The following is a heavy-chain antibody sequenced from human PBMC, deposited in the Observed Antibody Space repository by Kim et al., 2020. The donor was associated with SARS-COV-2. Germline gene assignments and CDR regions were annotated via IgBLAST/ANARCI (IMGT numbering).Heavy chain of an antibody. CDR3: ARGIFGVVIIPYYSYYMDV. CDR2: ISYSGRT. J-gene: IGHJ6*03. V-gene: IGHV4-39*01. CDR1: GGSISSNDYY. Sequence: SETLSLTCTVSGGSISSNDYYWDWIRQPPGKGLEWIGSISYSGRTYYNPSLKSRVTISVDTSKNQISLKLSSVTAADTGVYYCARGIFGVVIIPYYSYYMDVWGKGTTVTVSS. D-gene: IGHD3-3*01.